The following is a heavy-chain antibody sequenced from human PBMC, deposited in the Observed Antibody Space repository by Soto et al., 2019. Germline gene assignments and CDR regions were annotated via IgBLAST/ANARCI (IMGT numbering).Heavy chain of an antibody. V-gene: IGHV5-10-1*01. CDR2: IDPSDSYT. CDR3: ARSSSTSSYYYYGMDV. J-gene: IGHJ6*02. CDR1: GYSFTSYW. D-gene: IGHD2-2*01. Sequence: PGESLKISCKGSGYSFTSYWISWVRQMPGKGLEWMGRIDPSDSYTNYSPSFQGHVTISADKSISTAYLQWSSLKASDTAMYYCARSSSTSSYYYYGMDVWGQGTTATVSS.